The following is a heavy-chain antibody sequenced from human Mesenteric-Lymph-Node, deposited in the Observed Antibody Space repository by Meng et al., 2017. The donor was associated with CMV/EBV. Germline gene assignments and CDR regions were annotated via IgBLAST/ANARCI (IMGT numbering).Heavy chain of an antibody. V-gene: IGHV4-34*01. J-gene: IGHJ4*02. CDR3: ARHQRWLKSEGGFNY. D-gene: IGHD4-23*01. Sequence: GHLQQWGAGLLKPSGTLSPTCAVYGGSFSGYYWSWIRQPPGKGLEWIGEINHSGSTNYNPSLKSRVTISVDTSKNQFSLKLSSVTAADTAVYYCARHQRWLKSEGGFNYWGQGTLVTVSS. CDR1: GGSFSGYY. CDR2: INHSGST.